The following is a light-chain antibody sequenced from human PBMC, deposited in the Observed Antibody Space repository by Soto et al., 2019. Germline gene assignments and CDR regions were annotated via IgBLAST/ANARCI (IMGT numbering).Light chain of an antibody. CDR1: QTVSDNF. V-gene: IGKV3-20*01. Sequence: EIVLTQFPGILSLSPGERATLSCRASQTVSDNFLALYQQKPGQSPRLLIYFTSSRATGIPDRFRGSGSGTDFTLTISRLEPEDFAVYYCQQYGTSPVTFGQGTKLEIQ. CDR3: QQYGTSPVT. CDR2: FTS. J-gene: IGKJ2*01.